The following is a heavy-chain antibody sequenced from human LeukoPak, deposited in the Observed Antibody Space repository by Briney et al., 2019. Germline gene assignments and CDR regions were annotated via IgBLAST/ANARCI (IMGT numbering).Heavy chain of an antibody. CDR3: ARDHGGASDYDDYYDSSDTMDY. V-gene: IGHV3-74*01. J-gene: IGHJ4*02. CDR2: INSDGSST. D-gene: IGHD3-22*01. CDR1: GFTFSSYW. Sequence: GGSLRLSCAASGFTFSSYWMHWVRQAPGKGLVRVSRINSDGSSTSYADSVKGRFTISRDNAKNTLYLQMNSLRAEDTAVYYWARDHGGASDYDDYYDSSDTMDYWGQGTLVTVSS.